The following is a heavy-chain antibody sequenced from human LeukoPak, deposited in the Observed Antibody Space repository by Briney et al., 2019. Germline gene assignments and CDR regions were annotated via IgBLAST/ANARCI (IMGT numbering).Heavy chain of an antibody. CDR2: VYSSGNT. CDR1: GFTFSSYS. CDR3: ARQLWGPSVRPFQH. D-gene: IGHD1-26*01. V-gene: IGHV4-59*08. Sequence: GSLRLSCAASGFTFSSYSMNWIRQPPGKGLEWIGYVYSSGNTNYNPSLKSRVTISLDTSKNQFSLKLSSVTAADTAVYYCARQLWGPSVRPFQHWGQGTLVTVSS. J-gene: IGHJ1*01.